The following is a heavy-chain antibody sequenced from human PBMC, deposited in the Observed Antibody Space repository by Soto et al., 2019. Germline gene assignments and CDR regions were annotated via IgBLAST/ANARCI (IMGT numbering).Heavy chain of an antibody. Sequence: PGGSLRLSCAASGFTFSSNWMHWVRQAPGKGLVWVSRINSDGSITSYADSVKGQFTISRDNAKNTLYLQMNSLRADDTAVYYCARGSSSWYVSFAYWGQGILVTVSS. D-gene: IGHD6-13*01. CDR1: GFTFSSNW. CDR2: INSDGSIT. V-gene: IGHV3-74*01. CDR3: ARGSSSWYVSFAY. J-gene: IGHJ4*02.